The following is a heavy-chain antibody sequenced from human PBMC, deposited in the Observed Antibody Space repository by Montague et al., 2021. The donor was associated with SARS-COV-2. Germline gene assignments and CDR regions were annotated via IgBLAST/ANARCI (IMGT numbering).Heavy chain of an antibody. V-gene: IGHV4-34*01. CDR1: GGSFGGYY. D-gene: IGHD1-14*01. J-gene: IGHJ4*02. CDR2: IYYSGNT. Sequence: SETLSLTCAVYGGSFGGYYWSWIRQPPGKGLEWIGDIYYSGNTNYNPSLKSRVTISVDTSKNQFSLKLNSVTAADTAVYYCARGWPQGDDGTFDFWGQGTLVTVSS. CDR3: ARGWPQGDDGTFDF.